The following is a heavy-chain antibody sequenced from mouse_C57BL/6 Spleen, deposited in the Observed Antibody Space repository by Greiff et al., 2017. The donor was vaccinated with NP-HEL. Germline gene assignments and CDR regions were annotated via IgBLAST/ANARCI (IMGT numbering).Heavy chain of an antibody. CDR3: ARDDGSSRYWYFDG. D-gene: IGHD1-1*01. V-gene: IGHV5-4*01. CDR2: ISAGGGYT. Sequence: EVQLVESGGGLVKPGGSLKLSCAASGFTFSSYAMSWVRQTPEKRLEWVATISAGGGYTYYPDNVKGRFTISRDNAKNNVYLQLSNLKSEDTAMYYCARDDGSSRYWYFDGWGTGTTVTVAS. CDR1: GFTFSSYA. J-gene: IGHJ1*03.